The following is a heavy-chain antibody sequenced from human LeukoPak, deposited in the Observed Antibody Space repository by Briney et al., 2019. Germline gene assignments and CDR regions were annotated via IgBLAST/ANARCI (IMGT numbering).Heavy chain of an antibody. CDR1: GFTFSSKE. Sequence: GGSLRLSCAASGFTFSSKEMNWVRQAPGKGLEWVSYISSSGGTMFYADSVKGRFTISRDNAKNSLYLQMNSLRAEDTAVYYCARDRAGYYDFWSGYSQGYYFDYWGQGTLVTVSS. V-gene: IGHV3-48*03. D-gene: IGHD3-3*01. CDR3: ARDRAGYYDFWSGYSQGYYFDY. J-gene: IGHJ4*02. CDR2: ISSSGGTM.